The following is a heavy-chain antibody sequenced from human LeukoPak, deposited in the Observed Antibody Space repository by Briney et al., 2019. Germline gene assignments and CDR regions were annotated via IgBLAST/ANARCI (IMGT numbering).Heavy chain of an antibody. CDR1: GDTITGYY. V-gene: IGHV1-2*02. CDR2: FDPNTGVT. CDR3: AGYTGVRGITLTAFDI. D-gene: IGHD3-10*01. J-gene: IGHJ3*02. Sequence: ASVKVSRKASGDTITGYYLHWVRQAPRQGLEWVGCFDPNTGVTHYAQKFQGRVTITRDTSVDTDYLELRSLISDDTALYYCAGYTGVRGITLTAFDIWGQGTVLTVSS.